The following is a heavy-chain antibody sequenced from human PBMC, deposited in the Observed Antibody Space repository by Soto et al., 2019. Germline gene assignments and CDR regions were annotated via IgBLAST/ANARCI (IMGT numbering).Heavy chain of an antibody. CDR3: ATFVGSTTVTRGSPRDY. J-gene: IGHJ4*02. CDR2: INPSGSI. CDR1: GGSFRGYH. V-gene: IGHV4-34*01. Sequence: VQLQQWGAGLLKPSETLSLTCAVYGGSFRGYHWSWFRQPPGKGLEWIGEINPSGSINYNPSLKSRVTISVDTAKNQFSLTLSSVAAADTAVYYCATFVGSTTVTRGSPRDYWGQGTLVTVSS. D-gene: IGHD4-4*01.